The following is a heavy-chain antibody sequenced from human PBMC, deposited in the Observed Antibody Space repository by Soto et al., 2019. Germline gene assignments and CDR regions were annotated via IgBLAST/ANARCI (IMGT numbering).Heavy chain of an antibody. CDR2: IIPIFGTA. J-gene: IGHJ6*02. D-gene: IGHD2-15*01. CDR3: ARAYLYCSGGSCYSEHYYYYGMDV. V-gene: IGHV1-69*13. Sequence: GASVKVSCKASGCTFSSYAISWVRQAPGQVLEWMGGIIPIFGTANYAQKFQGRVTITADESTSTAYMELSSLRSEDTAVYYCARAYLYCSGGSCYSEHYYYYGMDVWGQGTTVTVSS. CDR1: GCTFSSYA.